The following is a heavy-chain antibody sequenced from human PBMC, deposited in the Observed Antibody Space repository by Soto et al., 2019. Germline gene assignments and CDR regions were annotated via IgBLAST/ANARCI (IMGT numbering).Heavy chain of an antibody. V-gene: IGHV1-3*01. D-gene: IGHD5-18*01. CDR2: INAGNGNT. J-gene: IGHJ1*01. CDR1: GYTFTSYA. CDR3: ARDQGYSYGYN. Sequence: GASVKVSCKASGYTFTSYAMHWVRQAPGQRLEWMGWINAGNGNTKYSQKFQGRVTITRDTSASTAYMELSSLRSEDTAVYYCARDQGYSYGYNWGQGNLVNVSS.